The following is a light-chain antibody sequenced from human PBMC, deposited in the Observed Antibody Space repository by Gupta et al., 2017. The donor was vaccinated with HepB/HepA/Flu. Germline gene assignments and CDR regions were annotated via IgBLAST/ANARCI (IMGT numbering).Light chain of an antibody. CDR1: NSDVGGYNY. CDR3: CSFAGSSQWL. J-gene: IGLJ3*02. CDR2: DVT. V-gene: IGLV2-11*01. Sequence: QSALTQPRSVSGSPGQSVTISCTGTNSDVGGYNYVSWYQQHPGKAPKLMIYDVTKRPSGVPDRFSGSKSANTASLTISGLQADDEADYYCCSFAGSSQWLFGGGTKLTVL.